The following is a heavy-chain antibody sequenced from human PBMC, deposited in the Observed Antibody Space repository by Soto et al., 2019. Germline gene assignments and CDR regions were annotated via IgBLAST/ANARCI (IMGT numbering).Heavy chain of an antibody. D-gene: IGHD6-13*01. CDR2: IYYSGST. CDR1: GGSISSGGYY. J-gene: IGHJ4*02. Sequence: SETLSLTCTVSGGSISSGGYYWSWIRQHPGKGLEWIGYIYYSGSTYYNPSLKSRVTISVDTSKNQFSLKLSSVTAADTAVYYCARRTTPRRSWYESPYYFGYWGQGTLVTVSS. CDR3: ARRTTPRRSWYESPYYFGY. V-gene: IGHV4-31*03.